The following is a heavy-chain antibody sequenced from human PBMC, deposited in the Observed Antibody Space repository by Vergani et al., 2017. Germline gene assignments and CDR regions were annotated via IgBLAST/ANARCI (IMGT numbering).Heavy chain of an antibody. CDR1: GGSFSGYY. CDR3: ARERRWYTGYYHYYYYMDV. D-gene: IGHD1-14*01. J-gene: IGHJ6*03. Sequence: QVQLQQWGAGLLKPSETLSLTCAVYGGSFSGYYWSWIRQPPGKGLEWIGEINHSGSTNYNPSLKSRVTISVDTSKNQFSLKLSSVTAADTAVYYCARERRWYTGYYHYYYYMDVWGKGTTVTVSS. CDR2: INHSGST. V-gene: IGHV4-34*01.